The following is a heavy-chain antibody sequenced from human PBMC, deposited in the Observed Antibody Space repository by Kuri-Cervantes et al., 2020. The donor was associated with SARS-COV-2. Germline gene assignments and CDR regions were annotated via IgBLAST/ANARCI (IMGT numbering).Heavy chain of an antibody. D-gene: IGHD4-23*01. Sequence: GGSLRLSCTASGFIFSDYYMTWIRQAPGKGLEWVSNIGPSGTTKYYADSMKGRFTISRDNAKNSLYLQMNSLRAEDTAVYYCASHILRGGNPFDHWGRGTLVTVSS. CDR1: GFIFSDYY. CDR2: IGPSGTTK. V-gene: IGHV3-11*04. J-gene: IGHJ4*02. CDR3: ASHILRGGNPFDH.